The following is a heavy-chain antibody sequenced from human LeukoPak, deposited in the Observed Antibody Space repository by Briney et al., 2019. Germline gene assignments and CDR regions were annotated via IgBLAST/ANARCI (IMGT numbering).Heavy chain of an antibody. D-gene: IGHD2-2*01. V-gene: IGHV4-39*01. CDR1: GGSISSGSYY. CDR2: IYYSGST. Sequence: SETLSLTCTVSGGSISSGSYYWGWIRQPPGKGLEWVGSIYYSGSTYYNPSLKSRVTISVDTSKSQFSLRLSSVTAADTAVYYCARQGRGIQLQTYFDYWGQGTLVTVSS. J-gene: IGHJ4*02. CDR3: ARQGRGIQLQTYFDY.